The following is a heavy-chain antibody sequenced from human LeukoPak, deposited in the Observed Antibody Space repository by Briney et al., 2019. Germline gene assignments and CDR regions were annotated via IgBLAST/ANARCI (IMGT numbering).Heavy chain of an antibody. J-gene: IGHJ2*01. V-gene: IGHV1-69*05. CDR1: GGTFSSYA. CDR3: ARGRWGCSSTSCEDWYFDL. Sequence: SVKVSCKASGGTFSSYAISWVRQAPGQGLEWMGGIIPIFGTANYAQKFQGRVTITTDESTSTVYMELSSLRSEDTAVYYCARGRWGCSSTSCEDWYFDLWGRGTLVTVSS. CDR2: IIPIFGTA. D-gene: IGHD2-2*01.